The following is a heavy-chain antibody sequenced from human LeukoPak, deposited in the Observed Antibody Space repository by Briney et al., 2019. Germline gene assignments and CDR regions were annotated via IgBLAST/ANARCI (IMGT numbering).Heavy chain of an antibody. CDR3: ATEWFGEFQADY. J-gene: IGHJ4*02. CDR1: GIPVSSNY. Sequence: AGASLRLSCGPPGIPVSSNYMGGGRQAPGKGLGWVSVIYSGGSTYYADSVKGRFTISRDNSKNTLYLQMNSLRAEDTAVYYCATEWFGEFQADYWGQGTLVTVSS. CDR2: IYSGGST. V-gene: IGHV3-53*01. D-gene: IGHD3-10*01.